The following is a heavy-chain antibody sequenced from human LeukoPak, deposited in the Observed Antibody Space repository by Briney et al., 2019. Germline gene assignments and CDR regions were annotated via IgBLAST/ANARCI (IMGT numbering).Heavy chain of an antibody. CDR2: FDPEDGET. CDR1: GYTLTELS. D-gene: IGHD3-22*01. CDR3: ARDPPYYYDTKDYMDV. V-gene: IGHV1-24*01. J-gene: IGHJ6*03. Sequence: ASVKVSCKVSGYTLTELSMHWVRPAPGKGLEWMGGFDPEDGETIYAQKFQGRVTMTEDTSTDTAYMELSSLRSEDTAVYYCARDPPYYYDTKDYMDVWGKGTTVTVSS.